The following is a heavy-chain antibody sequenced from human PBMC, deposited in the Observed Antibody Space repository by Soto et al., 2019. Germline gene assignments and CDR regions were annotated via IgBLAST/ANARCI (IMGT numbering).Heavy chain of an antibody. D-gene: IGHD6-6*01. V-gene: IGHV1-69*02. CDR1: GGTFSSYT. CDR3: ADLKGDKIAARNYFDY. J-gene: IGHJ4*02. Sequence: ASVKVSCKASGGTFSSYTISWVRQAPGQGLEWMGRIIPILGIANYAQKFQGRVTITADKSTSTAYMELSSLRSEDTAVHYCADLKGDKIAARNYFDYWGQGTLVTVSS. CDR2: IIPILGIA.